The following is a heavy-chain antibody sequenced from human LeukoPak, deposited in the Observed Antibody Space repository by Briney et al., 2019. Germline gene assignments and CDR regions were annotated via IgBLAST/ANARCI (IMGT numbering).Heavy chain of an antibody. J-gene: IGHJ4*02. V-gene: IGHV1-2*02. Sequence: ASVKVSCKASRGTFGNSAIVWVRQAPGQGLEWMGWINPNSGGTNYAQKFQGRVTMTRDTSISTAYMELSRLRSDDTAVYYCAREESGPTLFDYWGQGTLVTVSS. D-gene: IGHD2-15*01. CDR1: RGTFGNSA. CDR2: INPNSGGT. CDR3: AREESGPTLFDY.